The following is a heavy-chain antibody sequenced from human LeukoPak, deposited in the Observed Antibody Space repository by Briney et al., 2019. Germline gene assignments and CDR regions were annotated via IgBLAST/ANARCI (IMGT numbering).Heavy chain of an antibody. CDR1: GFTFSSYA. D-gene: IGHD2-15*01. V-gene: IGHV3-23*01. J-gene: IGHJ6*03. CDR3: ARVAQYCSGGSCYGDYYYMDV. Sequence: GGSLRLSCAASGFTFSSYAMSWVRQAPRKGLEWVSGISGSGGITYYADSVKGRFTNSRDNAKNSLYLQMNSLRAEDTAVYYCARVAQYCSGGSCYGDYYYMDVWGKGTTVTVSS. CDR2: ISGSGGIT.